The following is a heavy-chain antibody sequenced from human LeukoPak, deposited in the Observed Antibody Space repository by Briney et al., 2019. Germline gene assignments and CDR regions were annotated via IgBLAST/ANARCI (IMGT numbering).Heavy chain of an antibody. Sequence: PSETLSLTSTVSGDSISSYYWSSIRQPPGKGLEWIANIHYSGTTNYNPSLKSRVTISIDTSKNQFSLRLSSVTATDTAVYYCVKAAPGPHDAFDIWGQGTMVTVSS. V-gene: IGHV4-59*08. J-gene: IGHJ3*02. D-gene: IGHD6-13*01. CDR1: GDSISSYY. CDR3: VKAAPGPHDAFDI. CDR2: IHYSGTT.